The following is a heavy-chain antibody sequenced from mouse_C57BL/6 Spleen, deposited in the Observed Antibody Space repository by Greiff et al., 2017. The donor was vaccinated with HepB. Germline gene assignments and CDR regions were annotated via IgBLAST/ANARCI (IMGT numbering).Heavy chain of an antibody. CDR2: ISSGGSYT. CDR1: GFTFSSYG. CDR3: ARHGGNSNYLYYFDY. J-gene: IGHJ2*01. D-gene: IGHD2-5*01. Sequence: DVKLVESGGDLVKPGGSLKLSCAASGFTFSSYGMSWVRQTPDKRLEWVATISSGGSYTYYPDSVKGRFTISRDNAKNTLYLQMSSLKSEDTAMYYCARHGGNSNYLYYFDYWGQGTTLTVSS. V-gene: IGHV5-6*02.